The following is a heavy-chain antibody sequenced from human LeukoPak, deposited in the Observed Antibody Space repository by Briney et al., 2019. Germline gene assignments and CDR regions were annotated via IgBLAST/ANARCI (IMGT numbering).Heavy chain of an antibody. J-gene: IGHJ5*02. CDR1: GFTFSDYY. D-gene: IGHD5-12*01. CDR3: ARGGADIAS. CDR2: ISSSGGTI. Sequence: GGSLRLPCAASGFTFSDYYMNWIRQAPGKGLEWLSYISSSGGTIYYADSVKGRFTISRDNAKSSLYLQMNSLTAEDTAVYYCARGGADIASWGQGTLVTVSS. V-gene: IGHV3-11*01.